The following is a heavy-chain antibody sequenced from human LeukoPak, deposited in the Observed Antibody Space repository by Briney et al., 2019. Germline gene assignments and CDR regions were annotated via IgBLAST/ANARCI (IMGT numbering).Heavy chain of an antibody. CDR1: GYPFSSCG. CDR3: AVQIQWTYDFWSGYYTHQPFDY. V-gene: IGHV1-18*01. J-gene: IGHJ4*02. Sequence: ASVKVSCKTFGYPFSSCGINWVRQAPGQGLEWMGWISGYNGDTNYAQKFQGRVTMTTDTSTSTAYMELRSLRSDDTAVYYCAVQIQWTYDFWSGYYTHQPFDYWGQGTLVTVSS. D-gene: IGHD3-3*01. CDR2: ISGYNGDT.